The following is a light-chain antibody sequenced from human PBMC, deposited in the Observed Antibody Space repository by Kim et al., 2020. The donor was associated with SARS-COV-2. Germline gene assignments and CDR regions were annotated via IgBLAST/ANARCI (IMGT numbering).Light chain of an antibody. CDR1: TSNILGPS. Sequence: PVQRLTISCSGNTSNILGPSAYWYQQRPGTAPKLLIYDTNQRPSGVPDRFSGSKSGTSASLAISGLRSEDEADYYCATWDDNLKGLFGGGTQLTVL. V-gene: IGLV1-47*02. CDR3: ATWDDNLKGL. J-gene: IGLJ2*01. CDR2: DTN.